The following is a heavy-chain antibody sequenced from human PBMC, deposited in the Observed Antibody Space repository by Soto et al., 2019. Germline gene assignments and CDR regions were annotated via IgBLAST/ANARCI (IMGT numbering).Heavy chain of an antibody. CDR3: AREAGTTFYYYGMDV. CDR1: GYTFTSYD. CDR2: MNPNSGNT. Sequence: ASVKVSCKASGYTFTSYDINWVRQATGQGLEWMGWMNPNSGNTGYAQKFQGRVTMTRNTSISTAYMELNSLRAEDTAVYYCAREAGTTFYYYGMDVWGQGTTVTVSS. J-gene: IGHJ6*02. V-gene: IGHV1-8*01. D-gene: IGHD1-7*01.